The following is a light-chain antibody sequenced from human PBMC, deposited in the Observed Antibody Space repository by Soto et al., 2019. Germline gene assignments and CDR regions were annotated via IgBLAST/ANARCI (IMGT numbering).Light chain of an antibody. CDR3: QSYDSSLSDVV. V-gene: IGLV1-40*01. J-gene: IGLJ2*01. CDR2: GNN. CDR1: SSNIGDGSD. Sequence: QAVVTQPPSVSGAPGQRVTISCTGSSSNIGDGSDVHWYQQLPGAAPKLLIFGNNHRPSGVPDRFSGSKSGTSGAPAITGLQAEDEADYHCQSYDSSLSDVVFGGGTKVTVL.